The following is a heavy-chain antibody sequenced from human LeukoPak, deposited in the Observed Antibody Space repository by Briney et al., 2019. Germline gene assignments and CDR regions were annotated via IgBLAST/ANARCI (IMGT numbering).Heavy chain of an antibody. J-gene: IGHJ5*02. D-gene: IGHD4-17*01. CDR2: ISTKTGDS. Sequence: ASVKVSCKASGYTFSSYVLTWVRQAPGQGLEWMGRISTKTGDSVYAQKLQGRVTMTTDTSTSTAYLELRSLSSDDTAVYYCARTMTTLPTHGELDLWGQGTQVTVSS. V-gene: IGHV1-18*01. CDR3: ARTMTTLPTHGELDL. CDR1: GYTFSSYV.